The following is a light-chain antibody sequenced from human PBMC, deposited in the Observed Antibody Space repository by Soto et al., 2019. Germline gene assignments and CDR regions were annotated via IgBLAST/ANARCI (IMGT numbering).Light chain of an antibody. CDR3: QQYGSSPIT. V-gene: IGKV3-20*01. J-gene: IGKJ5*01. CDR1: QSVNTNY. CDR2: GAS. Sequence: EIVLTQSPGTLSLSPGERATLSCRASQSVNTNYLAWYQQKSGQAPRLLIYGASSMATGIPDRFSGSGSGPDFTLTISRLEPEDFAAYFCQQYGSSPITFGQGTRLEIK.